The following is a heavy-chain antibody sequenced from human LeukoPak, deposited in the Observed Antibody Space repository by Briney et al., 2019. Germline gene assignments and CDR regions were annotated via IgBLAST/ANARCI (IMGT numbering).Heavy chain of an antibody. CDR2: INPSGGST. V-gene: IGHV1-46*01. J-gene: IGHJ4*02. D-gene: IGHD6-13*01. Sequence: ASVKVSCKASGYTFTSYYMHWVRQAPGQGLEGVGIINPSGGSTSYAQKCQGRVTMPRDTSTSTVYMELSSLRSEDTAVYYCARDRGRAAAGTGGFDYWGQGTLVTVSS. CDR1: GYTFTSYY. CDR3: ARDRGRAAAGTGGFDY.